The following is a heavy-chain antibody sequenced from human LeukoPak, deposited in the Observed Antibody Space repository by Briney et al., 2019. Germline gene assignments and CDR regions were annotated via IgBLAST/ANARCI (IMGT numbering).Heavy chain of an antibody. CDR3: ARLKGYSSGWYPSYYFDY. J-gene: IGHJ4*02. CDR2: IYYSGST. Sequence: PSETLSLTCTVSGDSTSSYYWSWIRQPPGKGLEWIGYIYYSGSTNYNPSLKSRVTISVDTSKNQFSLKLSSVTAADTAVYYCARLKGYSSGWYPSYYFDYWGQGTLVTVSS. CDR1: GDSTSSYY. D-gene: IGHD6-19*01. V-gene: IGHV4-59*08.